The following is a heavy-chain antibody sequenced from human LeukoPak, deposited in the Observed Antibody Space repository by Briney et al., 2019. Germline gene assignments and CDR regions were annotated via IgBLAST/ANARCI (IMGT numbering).Heavy chain of an antibody. J-gene: IGHJ4*02. V-gene: IGHV3-73*01. D-gene: IGHD4-17*01. Sequence: GGSLRLSCAASGFSFSGSAMHWVRQASGKGLEWVGRIRSKANSYATAYAASVNGRFTISRNDSKNTAYLQLNSLKTEDTAVYYRTSPKRYGDYGNDYWGQGTLVTVSS. CDR3: TSPKRYGDYGNDY. CDR1: GFSFSGSA. CDR2: IRSKANSYAT.